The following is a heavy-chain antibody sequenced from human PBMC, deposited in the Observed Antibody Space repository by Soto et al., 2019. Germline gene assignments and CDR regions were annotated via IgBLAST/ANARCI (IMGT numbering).Heavy chain of an antibody. CDR1: GGTFSSYA. V-gene: IGHV1-69*13. Sequence: SVKVSCKASGGTFSSYAISWVRQAPGQGLEWMGWIIPIFGTANYAQKFQGRVTITADESTSTAYMELSSLRSEDTAVYYCAIPNVTSLSEYSHYGMDVWGQGTTVTVSS. J-gene: IGHJ6*02. D-gene: IGHD3-10*01. CDR3: AIPNVTSLSEYSHYGMDV. CDR2: IIPIFGTA.